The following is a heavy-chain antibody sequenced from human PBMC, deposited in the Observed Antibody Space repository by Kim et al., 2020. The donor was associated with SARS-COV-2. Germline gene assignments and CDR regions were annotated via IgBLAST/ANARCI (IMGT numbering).Heavy chain of an antibody. CDR2: IYYSGST. V-gene: IGHV4-59*01. CDR1: GGSISSYY. J-gene: IGHJ5*02. D-gene: IGHD2-15*01. CDR3: ARVLPRLNCSGVSCYYHVFLGWCDP. Sequence: SETLSLTCTVSGGSISSYYWSWIRQPPGKGLEWIGYIYYSGSTNYNPSLKSRVTISADTSKNQFSLKLSSVTAADTAVYYWARVLPRLNCSGVSCYYHVFLGWCDPWGQGTLVTVSS.